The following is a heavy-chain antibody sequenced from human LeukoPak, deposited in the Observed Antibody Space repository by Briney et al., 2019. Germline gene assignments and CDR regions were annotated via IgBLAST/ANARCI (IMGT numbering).Heavy chain of an antibody. V-gene: IGHV1-18*01. D-gene: IGHD3-22*01. J-gene: IGHJ4*02. CDR3: ARVGYYYDSSGYPKWQMFDY. CDR1: GYTFTSYG. CDR2: ISAYNGNT. Sequence: ASVKVSCKASGYTFTSYGISWVRQAPGQGLEWMGWISAYNGNTNYAQKLQGRVTMTTDTSTSTAYMELRSLRSDDTAVYYCARVGYYYDSSGYPKWQMFDYWGQGTLVTVSS.